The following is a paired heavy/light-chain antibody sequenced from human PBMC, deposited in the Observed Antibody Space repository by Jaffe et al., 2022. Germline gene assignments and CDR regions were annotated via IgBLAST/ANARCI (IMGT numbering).Heavy chain of an antibody. CDR2: IYHSGST. D-gene: IGHD2-2*01. CDR1: GYSISSGYY. V-gene: IGHV4-38-2*02. J-gene: IGHJ4*02. CDR3: ARDETLSAVVVPAAPFDY. Sequence: QVQLQESGPGLVKPSETLSLTCAVSGYSISSGYYWGWIRQPPGKGLEWIGSIYHSGSTYYNPSLKSRVTISVDTSKNQFSLKLSSVTAADTAVYYCARDETLSAVVVPAAPFDYWGQGTLVTVSS.
Light chain of an antibody. CDR2: KAS. CDR1: QSISSW. J-gene: IGKJ2*01. CDR3: QQYNSFVYT. Sequence: DIQMTQSPSTLSASVGDRVTITCRASQSISSWLAWYQQKPGKAPKLLIYKASSLESGVPSRFSGSGSGTEFTLTISSLQPDDFATYYCQQYNSFVYTFGQGTKLEIK. V-gene: IGKV1-5*03.